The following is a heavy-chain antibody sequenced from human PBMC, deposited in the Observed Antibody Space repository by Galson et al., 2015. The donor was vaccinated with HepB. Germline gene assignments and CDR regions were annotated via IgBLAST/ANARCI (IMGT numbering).Heavy chain of an antibody. V-gene: IGHV1-18*04. D-gene: IGHD2-21*01. CDR3: ARDPPCPEPAYCGGEAPDY. Sequence: SVKVSCKASGYTFTSYGISWVRQAPGQGLEWMGWISAYNGNTNYAQKLQGRVTMTTDTSTSTAYMELRSLRSDDTAVYYCARDPPCPEPAYCGGEAPDYWGQGTLVTVSS. CDR1: GYTFTSYG. J-gene: IGHJ4*02. CDR2: ISAYNGNT.